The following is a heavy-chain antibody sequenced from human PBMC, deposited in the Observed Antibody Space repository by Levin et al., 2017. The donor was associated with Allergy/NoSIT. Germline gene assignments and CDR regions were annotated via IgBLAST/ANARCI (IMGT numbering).Heavy chain of an antibody. J-gene: IGHJ2*01. Sequence: GGSLRLSCEASGFTFSTYAMKWVRQAPGKGLEWVSAIDGSGHTTYYTDSVKGRFTISRDNLKNTLYLQMSSLRAEDTALYYCAKGPEASYTSGWPWYSHLWGRGTLVTVSS. V-gene: IGHV3-23*01. CDR2: IDGSGHTT. D-gene: IGHD6-25*01. CDR1: GFTFSTYA. CDR3: AKGPEASYTSGWPWYSHL.